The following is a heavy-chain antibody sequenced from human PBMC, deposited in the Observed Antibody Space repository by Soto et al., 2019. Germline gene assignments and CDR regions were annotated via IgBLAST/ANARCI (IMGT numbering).Heavy chain of an antibody. CDR1: GFTFSNFA. V-gene: IGHV3-23*01. CDR3: AKDWGYDESGYYLFYFDY. CDR2: IRSGATST. J-gene: IGHJ4*02. D-gene: IGHD3-22*01. Sequence: EVQLLESGGGVVQPGGSLRLSCAASGFTFSNFAMSWVRQAPGKGLEWVSGIRSGATSTYYADSVKGRFTISRDDSKNTLYLQMNSLRAEDTAVYYCAKDWGYDESGYYLFYFDYWGQGTLVTVSS.